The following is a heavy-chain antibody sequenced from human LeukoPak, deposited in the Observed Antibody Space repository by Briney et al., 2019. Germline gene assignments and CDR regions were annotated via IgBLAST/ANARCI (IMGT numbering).Heavy chain of an antibody. CDR2: INHSGST. J-gene: IGHJ4*02. D-gene: IGHD3-10*01. Sequence: SETLSLTCAVYGGSFSAYYWSWIRQAPGKGLEWIGEINHSGSTNYNPSLKSRVTISLDTPKKQFSLKLRSVTAADTAVYYCARRPLRFGEDYFDDWGQGTLVTVSS. CDR3: ARRPLRFGEDYFDD. V-gene: IGHV4-34*01. CDR1: GGSFSAYY.